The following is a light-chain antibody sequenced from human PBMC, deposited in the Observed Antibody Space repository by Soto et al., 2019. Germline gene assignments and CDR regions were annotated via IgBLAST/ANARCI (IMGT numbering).Light chain of an antibody. CDR3: QKFNKWLWT. CDR1: ESVGSN. V-gene: IGKV3-15*01. J-gene: IGKJ1*01. Sequence: EIVMTQSPVTLSVSPGERATLSCRASESVGSNLAWYQQKPGQPPRLLIYDASMRETGVPPRFSGSGSGTEFTLTISNLQSEDFAIYFCQKFNKWLWTFGQGTKVESK. CDR2: DAS.